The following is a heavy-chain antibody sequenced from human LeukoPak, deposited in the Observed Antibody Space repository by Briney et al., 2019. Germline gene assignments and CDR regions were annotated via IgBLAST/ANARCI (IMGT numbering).Heavy chain of an antibody. V-gene: IGHV5-51*01. Sequence: GESLKISCKGSGYSFTSYWIGWVRQMPGKGLEWMGIIYPGDSDTRYSPSFQGQVTISADKSISTAYLQWSSLKASDTAMYYCARSLPSSSWYEGPSYYFDYWGQGTLVTVSS. CDR3: ARSLPSSSWYEGPSYYFDY. J-gene: IGHJ4*02. CDR1: GYSFTSYW. CDR2: IYPGDSDT. D-gene: IGHD6-13*01.